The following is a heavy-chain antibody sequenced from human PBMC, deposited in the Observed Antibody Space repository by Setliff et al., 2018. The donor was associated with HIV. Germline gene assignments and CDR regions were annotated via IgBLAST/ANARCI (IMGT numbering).Heavy chain of an antibody. V-gene: IGHV3-23*01. J-gene: IGHJ6*02. CDR3: AREPHELRYFDWLLYPAYYYYGMDV. Sequence: PGGSLRLSCAVSGFTFSTYAMSWVRQAPGKGLEWVSTISAGGGSTYYADSVKGRFTISRDNAKNSLYLQMNSLRAEDTAVYYCAREPHELRYFDWLLYPAYYYYGMDVWGQGTTVTVSS. D-gene: IGHD3-9*01. CDR2: ISAGGGST. CDR1: GFTFSTYA.